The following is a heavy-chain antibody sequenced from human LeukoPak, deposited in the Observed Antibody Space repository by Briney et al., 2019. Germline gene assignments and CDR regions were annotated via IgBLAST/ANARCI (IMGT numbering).Heavy chain of an antibody. CDR1: GGSLSNYY. CDR3: ARHLRNSFFDY. CDR2: IYYSGST. J-gene: IGHJ4*02. V-gene: IGHV4-59*08. D-gene: IGHD2/OR15-2a*01. Sequence: PSETLSLTYTVSGGSLSNYYWSWIRQPPGKGLEWIGYIYYSGSTSYYPSLESRVTISVDTSKTQFSLKLSSVTAADTAVYYCARHLRNSFFDYWGQGTLVTVSS.